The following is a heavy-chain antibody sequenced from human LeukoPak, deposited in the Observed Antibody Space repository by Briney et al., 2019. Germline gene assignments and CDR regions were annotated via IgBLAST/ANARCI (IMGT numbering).Heavy chain of an antibody. J-gene: IGHJ3*02. CDR2: INPNSGGT. Sequence: ASVKVSCKASGYTFTGYYIHWMRQAPGQGLEWMGWINPNSGGTNYAQKFQGRVTMTRDTSISTAYMELSRLRSDDTAVYYCARGGETYYDILTGYYTDDAFDIWGQGTMVTVSS. CDR1: GYTFTGYY. CDR3: ARGGETYYDILTGYYTDDAFDI. D-gene: IGHD3-9*01. V-gene: IGHV1-2*02.